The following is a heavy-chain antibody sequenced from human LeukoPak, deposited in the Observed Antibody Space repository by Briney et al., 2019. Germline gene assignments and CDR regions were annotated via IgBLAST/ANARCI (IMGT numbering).Heavy chain of an antibody. CDR3: ARDICGYNYGCFDS. V-gene: IGHV4-30-2*01. D-gene: IGHD5-18*01. Sequence: SQTLSLTCTVSGGSISSGGYYWSWIRQPPGKGLEWIGYIYHSGSTYYNPSLKSRVTISVDRSKNQFSLNLRSVTAADTAVYYCARDICGYNYGCFDSWGQGTLVTVSS. J-gene: IGHJ4*02. CDR2: IYHSGST. CDR1: GGSISSGGYY.